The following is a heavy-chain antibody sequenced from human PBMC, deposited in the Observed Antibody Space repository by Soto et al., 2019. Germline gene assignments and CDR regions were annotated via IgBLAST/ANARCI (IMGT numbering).Heavy chain of an antibody. J-gene: IGHJ6*02. Sequence: AASVKVSCKASGYTFTNYDISWVRQAPGQGLEWMAWISAHNGNKNYAEKFQGRVTMTTDTSTSTAYMEVRSLRSDDTAVYYCARGLHSYFRIDVWAQGTTVTVSS. V-gene: IGHV1-18*01. CDR2: ISAHNGNK. CDR3: ARGLHSYFRIDV. CDR1: GYTFTNYD.